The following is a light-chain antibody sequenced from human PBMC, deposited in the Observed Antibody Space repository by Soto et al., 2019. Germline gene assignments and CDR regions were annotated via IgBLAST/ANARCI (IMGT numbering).Light chain of an antibody. J-gene: IGKJ1*01. V-gene: IGKV3-20*01. CDR2: GAS. CDR1: QSVSSSY. CDR3: QQYGSSPPWT. Sequence: EIVLTQSPGTLSLSPGERATLSCRASQSVSSSYLAWYQQKPGQAPRLLIYGASSRATGIPDRFSGSGSGTDFTLTISRLEHEAFAVYYCQQYGSSPPWTFGQGTKVDIK.